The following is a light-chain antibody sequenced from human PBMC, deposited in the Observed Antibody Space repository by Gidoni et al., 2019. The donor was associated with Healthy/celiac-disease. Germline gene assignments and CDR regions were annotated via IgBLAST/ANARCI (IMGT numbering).Light chain of an antibody. V-gene: IGLV1-40*01. J-gene: IGLJ3*02. Sequence: QSVLTQPPSVSGAPGQRVTISCTGSSSNIGAGYDVTWYQQLPGTAPKRLIYGNSNRPSGVPDRFSGSKSGTSASLAITGLQAEDEADYYCQSYDSSLSGSVFGGGTKLTV. CDR3: QSYDSSLSGSV. CDR1: SSNIGAGYD. CDR2: GNS.